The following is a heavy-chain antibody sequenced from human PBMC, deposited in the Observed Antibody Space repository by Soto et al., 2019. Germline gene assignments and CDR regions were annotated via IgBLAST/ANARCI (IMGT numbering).Heavy chain of an antibody. Sequence: EVQLLESGGGLVQPGGSLRLSCAASGFTFNNYAMTWVRQAPGKGLEWVSAISGGGDTTYYADSVRGRFTVSRDGSKNTLYLQMSSMRAEDTALYYCATGRGGSGSLTPRVDFWGQGTLVTVSS. J-gene: IGHJ4*02. CDR1: GFTFNNYA. CDR2: ISGGGDTT. CDR3: ATGRGGSGSLTPRVDF. V-gene: IGHV3-23*01. D-gene: IGHD3-10*01.